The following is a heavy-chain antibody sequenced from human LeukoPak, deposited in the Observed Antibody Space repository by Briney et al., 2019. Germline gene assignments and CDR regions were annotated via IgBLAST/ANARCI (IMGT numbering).Heavy chain of an antibody. V-gene: IGHV3-23*01. D-gene: IGHD4-17*01. CDR1: GFTFNSYA. Sequence: AGGSLRLSCAPSGFTFNSYAMSWVRQAPGKGREWVSSIGGSGATTYYADSVKGRFTISRDTSKNTLYLQMNSLTAEDTAVYYCAKEPGDYLNWFDHWGQGTLVTVSS. J-gene: IGHJ5*02. CDR2: IGGSGATT. CDR3: AKEPGDYLNWFDH.